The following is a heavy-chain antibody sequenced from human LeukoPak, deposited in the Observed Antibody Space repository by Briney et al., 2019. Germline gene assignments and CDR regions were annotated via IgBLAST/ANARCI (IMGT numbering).Heavy chain of an antibody. CDR3: AKDLFGYCSSTSCYPHNWFDP. D-gene: IGHD2-2*01. Sequence: GGSLRLSCAASGFTFSSYGMHWVRQAPGKGLEWVAFIRYDGSNKYYADSVKGRFTISRDNSKNTLYLQMNSLRAEDTAVYCCAKDLFGYCSSTSCYPHNWFDPWGQGTLVTVSS. J-gene: IGHJ5*02. V-gene: IGHV3-30*02. CDR1: GFTFSSYG. CDR2: IRYDGSNK.